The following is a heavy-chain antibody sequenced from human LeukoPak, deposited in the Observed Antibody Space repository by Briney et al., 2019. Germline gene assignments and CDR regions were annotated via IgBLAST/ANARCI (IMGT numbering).Heavy chain of an antibody. Sequence: SETLSLTCAVYGGSFSGYYWSWIRQPPGKGLEWIGEINHSGSTNYNPSLKSRVTISVDTSKNQFSLKLSSVTAADTAVYYRASVGYSYGYWGQGTLVTVSS. CDR1: GGSFSGYY. V-gene: IGHV4-34*01. J-gene: IGHJ4*02. CDR3: ASVGYSYGY. D-gene: IGHD5-18*01. CDR2: INHSGST.